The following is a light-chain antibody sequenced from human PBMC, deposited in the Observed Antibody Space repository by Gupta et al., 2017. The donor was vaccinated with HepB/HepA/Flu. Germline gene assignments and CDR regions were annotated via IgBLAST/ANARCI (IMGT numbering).Light chain of an antibody. J-gene: IGLJ1*01. CDR3: CSYAGSYTFGGIWV. CDR2: DVS. Sequence: QSALTQPRSVSGSPGQSVTISCTVTSSDVGGYNYVSWYQQHPGKAPKLMIYDVSRRPSGVPDRFSGTKSGNTASLTISGLQAEDEADYYCCSYAGSYTFGGIWVFGTGTKVTVL. V-gene: IGLV2-11*01. CDR1: SSDVGGYNY.